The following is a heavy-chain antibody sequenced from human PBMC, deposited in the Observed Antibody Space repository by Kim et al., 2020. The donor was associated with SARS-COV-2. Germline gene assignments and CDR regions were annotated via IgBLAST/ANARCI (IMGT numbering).Heavy chain of an antibody. CDR2: ISGSGGGT. D-gene: IGHD6-13*01. V-gene: IGHV3-23*01. CDR1: GFTFSNYA. J-gene: IGHJ4*02. CDR3: AKGLYSSSWYSFDY. Sequence: GGSLRLSCAASGFTFSNYAMTWVRQAPGKGLEWVAAISGSGGGTYYADSVKGRFSISRDSSKNTLFLQMNSLRAEDTAVYYCAKGLYSSSWYSFDYWCQG.